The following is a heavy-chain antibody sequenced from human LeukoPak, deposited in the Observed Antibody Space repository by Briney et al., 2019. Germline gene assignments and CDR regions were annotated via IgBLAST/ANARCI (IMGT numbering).Heavy chain of an antibody. CDR2: VRSDGSET. CDR1: GFTFSSHA. Sequence: GGSLRLSCAASGFTFSSHAMHWVRQAPGKGLEYVSAVRSDGSETWYRNSVKGRFTISRDNSKKMLYLQMGSLRVEDMAVYYCARASIAAAGPHAVYDIWGRGTMVTVSS. J-gene: IGHJ3*02. CDR3: ARASIAAAGPHAVYDI. D-gene: IGHD6-13*01. V-gene: IGHV3-64*01.